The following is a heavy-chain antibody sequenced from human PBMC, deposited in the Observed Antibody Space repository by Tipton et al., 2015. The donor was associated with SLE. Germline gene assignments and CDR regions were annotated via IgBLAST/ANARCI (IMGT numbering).Heavy chain of an antibody. V-gene: IGHV1-2*02. Sequence: QVQLVQSGAEVKKPGASVKVSCKASGYTFNGYYMHWVRQAPGQGLEWMGWINPNSGGTNYAQKFQGRVPMTRDTSLSTAYMELSRLRSDDTAVYYCARELWFGVTAFDYWGQGTLVTVSS. CDR3: ARELWFGVTAFDY. CDR1: GYTFNGYY. D-gene: IGHD3-10*01. CDR2: INPNSGGT. J-gene: IGHJ4*02.